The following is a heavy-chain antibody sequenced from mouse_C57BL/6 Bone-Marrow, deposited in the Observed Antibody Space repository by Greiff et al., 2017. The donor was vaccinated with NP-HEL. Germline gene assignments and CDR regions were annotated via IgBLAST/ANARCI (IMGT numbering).Heavy chain of an antibody. CDR2: IWSDGST. CDR3: ARHCYGSSYGYAMDY. CDR1: GFSLTSYG. V-gene: IGHV2-6-1*01. J-gene: IGHJ4*01. D-gene: IGHD1-1*01. Sequence: VQVVESGPGLVAPSQSLSITCTVSGFSLTSYGVHWVRQPPGKGLEWLVVIWSDGSTTYNSALKSRLSISKDNSKSQVFLKMNSLQTDDTAMYYCARHCYGSSYGYAMDYWGQGTSVTVSS.